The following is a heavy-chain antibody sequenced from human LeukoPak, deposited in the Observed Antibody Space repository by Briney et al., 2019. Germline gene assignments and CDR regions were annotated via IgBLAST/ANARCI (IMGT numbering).Heavy chain of an antibody. D-gene: IGHD6-6*01. CDR2: IYSGGST. CDR3: ARDPPPYSSSSVGDY. V-gene: IGHV3-66*02. J-gene: IGHJ4*02. CDR1: GFTVSSNY. Sequence: GGSLRLSCAASGFTVSSNYMGWVRQAPGKGLEWVSVIYSGGSTYYADSVKGRFTISRDNSKNTLYLQMNSLRAEDTAVYYCARDPPPYSSSSVGDYWGQGTLVTVSS.